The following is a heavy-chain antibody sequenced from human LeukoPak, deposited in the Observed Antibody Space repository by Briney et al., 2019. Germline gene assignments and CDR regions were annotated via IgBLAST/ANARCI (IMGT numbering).Heavy chain of an antibody. CDR1: GFTFTSYA. CDR2: IRYDGSNK. J-gene: IGHJ4*02. V-gene: IGHV3-30*02. CDR3: AKDLRRDGYNSVGSDY. D-gene: IGHD5-24*01. Sequence: PGGSLRLSCAASGFTFTSYAMSWVRQAPGKGLEWVAFIRYDGSNKYYADSVKGRFTISRDNSKNTLYLQMNSLRAEDTAVYYCAKDLRRDGYNSVGSDYWGQGTLVTVSS.